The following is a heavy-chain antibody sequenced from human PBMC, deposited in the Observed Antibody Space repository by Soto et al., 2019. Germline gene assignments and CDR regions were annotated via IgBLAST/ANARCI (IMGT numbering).Heavy chain of an antibody. Sequence: EVQLVESGGGLIQPGGSLRLSCAASGFTVSSNYMSWVRQAPGKGLEWVSVIYSGGSTYYADSVKGRFTISRDNSKNTLYLQMNSLRAEDTAVYYCARLVVRTSRGLGYWGQGTLVTVSS. D-gene: IGHD2-8*02. CDR3: ARLVVRTSRGLGY. CDR1: GFTVSSNY. J-gene: IGHJ4*02. CDR2: IYSGGST. V-gene: IGHV3-53*01.